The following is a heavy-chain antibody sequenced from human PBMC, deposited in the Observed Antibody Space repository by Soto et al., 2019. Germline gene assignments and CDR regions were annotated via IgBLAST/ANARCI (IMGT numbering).Heavy chain of an antibody. V-gene: IGHV3-74*01. CDR3: VREKRVGASTGRWFDP. Sequence: EVQLVESWGCAVQPGGSLRLSCAVSGFTFSTYWMHWVRQAPGKGLVWVSRINGDGSTTTYADSVKGRFTIYRDNAKNALYLQVNRMRVEDTAVYYWVREKRVGASTGRWFDPWGQGTMVTVSS. CDR2: INGDGSTT. CDR1: GFTFSTYW. J-gene: IGHJ5*02. D-gene: IGHD1-26*01.